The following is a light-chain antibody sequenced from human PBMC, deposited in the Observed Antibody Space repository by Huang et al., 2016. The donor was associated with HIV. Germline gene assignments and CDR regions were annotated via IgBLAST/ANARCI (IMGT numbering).Light chain of an antibody. CDR2: DGS. J-gene: IGKJ4*01. CDR3: QQRSIWPPLT. V-gene: IGKV3-11*01. CDR1: QSVSKY. Sequence: IVLTQSPATLSLSLGERATLSCRATQSVSKYLAWYQQKPGQAPRLLIYDGSKRATVIPARFSGSGSGTDFTLTISSLEPEDSAVYYCQQRSIWPPLTFGGGTKVEIK.